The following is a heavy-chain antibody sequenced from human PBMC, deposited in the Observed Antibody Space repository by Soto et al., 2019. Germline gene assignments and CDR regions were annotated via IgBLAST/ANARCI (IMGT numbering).Heavy chain of an antibody. D-gene: IGHD2-21*01. CDR3: ARGGDGSNVGAVY. V-gene: IGHV1-69*01. Sequence: QVQLVQSGAERTKPGSSVQVSCKASGGGNLRDYRTTWVRQAPGQGLEWMGGIIPKLGSANYAQNFQGRVTITADESTGTVNMELRSLRSEDTAVYYGARGGDGSNVGAVYWGQGTPVTVSS. J-gene: IGHJ4*02. CDR2: IIPKLGSA. CDR1: GGGNLRDYR.